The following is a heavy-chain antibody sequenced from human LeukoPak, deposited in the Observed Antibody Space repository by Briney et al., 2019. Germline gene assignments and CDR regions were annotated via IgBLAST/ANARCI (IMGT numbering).Heavy chain of an antibody. V-gene: IGHV1-69*13. CDR1: GGTFSSYA. CDR3: ARDRGYCSGGSCYNPPGGPPTNWFDP. CDR2: IIPIFGTA. D-gene: IGHD2-15*01. Sequence: SVKVSWKASGGTFSSYAISWVRQAPGQGLEWMGGIIPIFGTANYAQKFQGRVTITADESTSTAYMELSSLRSEDTAVYYCARDRGYCSGGSCYNPPGGPPTNWFDPWGQGTLVTVSS. J-gene: IGHJ5*02.